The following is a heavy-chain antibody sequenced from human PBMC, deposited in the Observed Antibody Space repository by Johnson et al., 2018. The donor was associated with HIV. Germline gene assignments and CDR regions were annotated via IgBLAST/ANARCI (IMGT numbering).Heavy chain of an antibody. CDR3: ARAGSSSDDAFDI. J-gene: IGHJ3*02. V-gene: IGHV3-30*14. CDR2: ISYDGSNK. CDR1: GFTFSSYA. Sequence: QMQLVESGGGVVQPGRSLRLSCAASGFTFSSYAMHWVRQAPGKGLEWVAVISYDGSNKYYADSVKGRFTISRDNSKNTLYLQMNSLRAEDTAVYYCARAGSSSDDAFDIWGQGTMVTVSS. D-gene: IGHD6-6*01.